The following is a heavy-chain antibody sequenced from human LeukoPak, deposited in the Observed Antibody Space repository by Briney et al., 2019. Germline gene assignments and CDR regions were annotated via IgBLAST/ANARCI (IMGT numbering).Heavy chain of an antibody. CDR3: ARALEVGISIAARREPYYFDY. V-gene: IGHV4-34*01. Sequence: SETLSLTCAVYGGSFSGYYWSWIRQPPGKGLEWSGEINHSGSTNYNPSLKSRVTISVDTSKNQFSLKLSSVTAADTAVYYCARALEVGISIAARREPYYFDYWGQGTLVTVSS. J-gene: IGHJ4*02. D-gene: IGHD6-6*01. CDR2: INHSGST. CDR1: GGSFSGYY.